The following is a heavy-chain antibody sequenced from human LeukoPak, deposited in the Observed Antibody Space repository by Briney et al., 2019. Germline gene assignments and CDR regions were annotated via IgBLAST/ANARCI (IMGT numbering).Heavy chain of an antibody. V-gene: IGHV1-69*06. J-gene: IGHJ6*03. CDR1: GGTFSSYA. CDR3: ARGGYPHTTKYMDV. D-gene: IGHD2/OR15-2a*01. CDR2: IIPMFASA. Sequence: ASVKVSCKASGGTFSSYAISWVRQAPGQGLEWMGGIIPMFASANYAQKFQGRVTITADKSTSTAYMELSSLRSDDTAVYYGARGGYPHTTKYMDVWGKGTTVTVSS.